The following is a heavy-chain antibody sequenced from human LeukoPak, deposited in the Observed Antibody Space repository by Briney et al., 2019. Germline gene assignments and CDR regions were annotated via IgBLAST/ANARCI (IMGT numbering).Heavy chain of an antibody. D-gene: IGHD2-21*02. CDR1: GFIFNNYA. Sequence: GGSLRLSCAASGFIFNNYAMNWVRQAPGKGLEWVSAISGSGSTYYADSVKGRFTISRDNSKNTLYLQMKSLRAEDTALYYCAKGDCGGDCYSFDYWGQGTLVTVSS. CDR3: AKGDCGGDCYSFDY. CDR2: ISGSGST. J-gene: IGHJ4*02. V-gene: IGHV3-23*01.